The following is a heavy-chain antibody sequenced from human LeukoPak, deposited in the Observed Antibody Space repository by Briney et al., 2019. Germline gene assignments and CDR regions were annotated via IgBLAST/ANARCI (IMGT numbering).Heavy chain of an antibody. Sequence: GGSLRLSCAASGFTFSDYYMSWIRQAPGKGLEWVSSISSSGVTIYYADSVKGRFTISRDSAKNSLYLQMNSLRAEDTAVYYCARAQLGYYDYYMDVWGKGTTVSISS. D-gene: IGHD1-1*01. CDR3: ARAQLGYYDYYMDV. CDR2: ISSSGVTI. J-gene: IGHJ6*03. CDR1: GFTFSDYY. V-gene: IGHV3-11*01.